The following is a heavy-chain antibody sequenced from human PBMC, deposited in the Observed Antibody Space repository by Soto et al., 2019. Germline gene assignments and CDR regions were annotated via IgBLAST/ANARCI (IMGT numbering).Heavy chain of an antibody. J-gene: IGHJ3*01. V-gene: IGHV4-31*03. CDR2: IYYSGST. D-gene: IGHD3-9*01. Sequence: QVQLQESGPGLVKASQTLSLTCTVSGDSISSDGYYLTWIRQHPGKGLEWIGDIYYSGSTSYNPSLESRVTMSVTTSDNQLSPKLLSVTAADTAVYYCARRHDALTGPDAFDVWGQGTKVTVSS. CDR3: ARRHDALTGPDAFDV. CDR1: GDSISSDGYY.